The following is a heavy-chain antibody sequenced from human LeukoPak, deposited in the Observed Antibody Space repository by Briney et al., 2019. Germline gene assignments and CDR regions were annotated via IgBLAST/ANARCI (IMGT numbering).Heavy chain of an antibody. CDR1: GFTVSSNY. Sequence: GGSLRLSCAASGFTVSSNYMSWVRQAPGKGLEWVSVIYSGGSTYYADSVKGRFTISRDNSKNTLYLQMNSLRAEDTAVYYCARIGSGIVVVPAAMTYGMDVWGQGTTVTVSS. V-gene: IGHV3-53*05. CDR3: ARIGSGIVVVPAAMTYGMDV. CDR2: IYSGGST. D-gene: IGHD2-2*01. J-gene: IGHJ6*02.